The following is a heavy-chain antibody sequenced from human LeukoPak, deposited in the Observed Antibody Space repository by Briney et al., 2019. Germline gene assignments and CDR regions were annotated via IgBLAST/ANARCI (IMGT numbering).Heavy chain of an antibody. D-gene: IGHD3-22*01. CDR2: IRSKTYGGTT. V-gene: IGHV3-49*03. CDR1: GFTFGDYA. Sequence: GGSLRLSXIASGFTFGDYAMSWFRQAPGKGLEWIGLIRSKTYGGTTEYAASVKGRFTISRDDSKSIAYLQMISLKTEDTAVYYCTRDFDRSGYYIYYFDYWGQGALVTVSS. CDR3: TRDFDRSGYYIYYFDY. J-gene: IGHJ4*02.